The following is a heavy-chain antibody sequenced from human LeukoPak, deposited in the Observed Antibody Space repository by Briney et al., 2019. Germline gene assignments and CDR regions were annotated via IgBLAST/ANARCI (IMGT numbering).Heavy chain of an antibody. CDR2: ISSSSYT. Sequence: GGSLRLSCAASGFTFSDYYMSWIRQAPGKGLEWVSYISSSSYTNYADSVKGRFTISRDNAKNSLYLQMNSLRAEDTAVYYCARGGNTREYYYDSSGYHLSWFDPWGQGTLVTVSS. J-gene: IGHJ5*02. CDR1: GFTFSDYY. D-gene: IGHD3-22*01. V-gene: IGHV3-11*06. CDR3: ARGGNTREYYYDSSGYHLSWFDP.